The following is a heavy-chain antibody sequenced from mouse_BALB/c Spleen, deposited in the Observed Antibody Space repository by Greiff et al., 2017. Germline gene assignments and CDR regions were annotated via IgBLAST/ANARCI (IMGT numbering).Heavy chain of an antibody. V-gene: IGHV1S137*01. CDR2: ISTYYGDA. Sequence: QVQLKQSGAELVRPGVSVKISCKGSGYTFTDYAMHWVKQSHAKSLEWIGVISTYYGDASYNQKFKGKATMTVDKSSSTAYMELARLTSEDSAIYYCARSGYYGTYAMDYWGQGTSVTVSS. CDR3: ARSGYYGTYAMDY. CDR1: GYTFTDYA. D-gene: IGHD1-1*01. J-gene: IGHJ4*01.